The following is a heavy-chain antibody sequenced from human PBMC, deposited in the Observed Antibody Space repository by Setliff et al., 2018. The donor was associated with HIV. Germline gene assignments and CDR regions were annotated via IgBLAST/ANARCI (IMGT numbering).Heavy chain of an antibody. CDR2: IYYSGNT. V-gene: IGHV4-59*08. CDR1: GASIRGHY. D-gene: IGHD3-3*01. J-gene: IGHJ5*02. Sequence: SETLSLTCSVSGASIRGHYWSWIRQSPGKGLERIGNIYYSGNTNYNPSFKSRVTISVDTSKNQFSLRVNSVTAADTAVYYCARVPSAGVRGRPDLYHWFDPWGQGTLVTSPQ. CDR3: ARVPSAGVRGRPDLYHWFDP.